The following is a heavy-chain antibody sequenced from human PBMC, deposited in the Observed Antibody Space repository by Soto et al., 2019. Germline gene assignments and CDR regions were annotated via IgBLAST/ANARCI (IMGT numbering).Heavy chain of an antibody. J-gene: IGHJ6*02. CDR3: AKGRSYYCYYGVDF. CDR2: ISNSGGST. V-gene: IGHV3-23*01. CDR1: GVSFRSYA. Sequence: AGSLRLSCAASGVSFRSYAMAWLRQAAGKELEWVSTISNSGGSTYYIDSVKGRFTISRAHSKSTMYLQMNSLRAEDTALYYCAKGRSYYCYYGVDFWGQGTSVTVSS.